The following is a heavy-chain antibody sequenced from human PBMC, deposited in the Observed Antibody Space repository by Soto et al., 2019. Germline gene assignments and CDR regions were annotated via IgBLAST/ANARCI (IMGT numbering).Heavy chain of an antibody. CDR2: IYYSGST. V-gene: IGHV4-59*01. CDR3: AREGLTGTIGLYYYYGMDV. Sequence: QVQLQESGPGLVKPSETLSLTCTVSGGSISSYYWSWIRQPPGKGLEWIGYIYYSGSTNYNPSLKSRVTISVDTSKNQFSLKLSSVTAADTAVYYCAREGLTGTIGLYYYYGMDVR. CDR1: GGSISSYY. D-gene: IGHD1-7*01. J-gene: IGHJ6*01.